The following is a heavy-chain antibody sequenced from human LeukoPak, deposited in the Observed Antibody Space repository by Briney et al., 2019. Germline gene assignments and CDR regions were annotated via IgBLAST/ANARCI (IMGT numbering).Heavy chain of an antibody. V-gene: IGHV4-39*01. CDR2: IYYSGST. CDR3: ASVVYSAGPRHPDFDY. J-gene: IGHJ4*02. Sequence: PSETLSLTCTVSGGSISSSSYYWGWIRQPPGKGLEWIGSIYYSGSTYYNPSLKSRVTISVDTSKNQFSLKLSSVTAADTAVYYCASVVYSAGPRHPDFDYWGQGTLVTVSS. CDR1: GGSISSSSYY. D-gene: IGHD6-13*01.